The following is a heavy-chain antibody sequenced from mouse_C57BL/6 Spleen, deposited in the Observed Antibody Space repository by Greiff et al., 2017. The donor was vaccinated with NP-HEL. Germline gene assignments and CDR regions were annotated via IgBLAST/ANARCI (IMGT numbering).Heavy chain of an antibody. CDR1: GYTFTSYW. D-gene: IGHD2-1*01. Sequence: QVQLQQPGAELVKPGASVKLSCKASGYTFTSYWMHWVKQRPGQGLEWIGMIHPNSGSTNYNEKFKSKATLTVDKSSSTAYMQLSSLTSEDSAVYYCARWANYVVLYYAMDYWGQGTSVTVSS. CDR2: IHPNSGST. V-gene: IGHV1-64*01. CDR3: ARWANYVVLYYAMDY. J-gene: IGHJ4*01.